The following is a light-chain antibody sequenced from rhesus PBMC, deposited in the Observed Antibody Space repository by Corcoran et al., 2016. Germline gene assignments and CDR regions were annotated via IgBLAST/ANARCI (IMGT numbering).Light chain of an antibody. J-gene: IGKJ1*01. CDR2: GAS. Sequence: EIVLTQSPATLSLSPGERATLSCRASQSVSSSLAWYQQKPGQAPRPLIYGASSMATGIPDRFSGSGSGTDFTLTISSLEPEDVGVYYCQQYSNWPRTFGQGTKVEIK. CDR3: QQYSNWPRT. CDR1: QSVSSS. V-gene: IGKV3-42*02.